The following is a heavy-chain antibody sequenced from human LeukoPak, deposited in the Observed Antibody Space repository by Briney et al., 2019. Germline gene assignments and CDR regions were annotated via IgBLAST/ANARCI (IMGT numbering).Heavy chain of an antibody. V-gene: IGHV3-23*01. CDR2: ICCSGGST. D-gene: IGHD2-2*01. J-gene: IGHJ4*02. Sequence: PGGSLRLSCAASGFTFSSYAMSWVRQAPGKGLEWISAICCSGGSTYYADSVKGRFTISKDNSKTTLYLQMNRLKAQDTAVYSCAKGWSEVPAAVIDYWGQGTLVTVSS. CDR1: GFTFSSYA. CDR3: AKGWSEVPAAVIDY.